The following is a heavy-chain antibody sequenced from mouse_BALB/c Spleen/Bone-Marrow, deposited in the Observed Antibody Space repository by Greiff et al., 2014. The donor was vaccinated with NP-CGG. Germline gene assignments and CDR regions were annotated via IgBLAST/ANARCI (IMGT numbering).Heavy chain of an antibody. D-gene: IGHD4-1*01. CDR2: IYPGDGDT. V-gene: IGHV1-80*01. CDR3: ARGGMLTGYYFDY. Sequence: VQVVESGAELVRPGSSVKISCKASGYAFSSYWMNWVKQRPGQGLEWIGQIYPGDGDTNYNGNFKDKATLTTDKSSTTAYMQLSSLTSEDSAVYFCARGGMLTGYYFDYWGQGTTLTVSS. J-gene: IGHJ2*01. CDR1: GYAFSSYW.